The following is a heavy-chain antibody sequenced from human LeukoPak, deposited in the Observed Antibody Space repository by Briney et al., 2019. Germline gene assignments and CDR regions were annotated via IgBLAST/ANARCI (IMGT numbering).Heavy chain of an antibody. CDR2: ISGSGGST. V-gene: IGHV3-23*01. CDR1: GFTFSSYA. Sequence: GGSLRLSCAASGFTFSSYAMSWVRQAPGKGLEWVSAISGSGGSTYYADSVKGRFTISRDNSKNTLYLQMNSLRAEDTAVYYCAKVAQNFDILTGYHYYYSMDVWGQGTTVTVSS. J-gene: IGHJ6*02. D-gene: IGHD3-9*01. CDR3: AKVAQNFDILTGYHYYYSMDV.